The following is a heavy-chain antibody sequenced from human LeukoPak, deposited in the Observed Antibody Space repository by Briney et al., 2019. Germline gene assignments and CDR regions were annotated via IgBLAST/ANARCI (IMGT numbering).Heavy chain of an antibody. CDR3: ASSSQLWSDFDY. J-gene: IGHJ4*02. D-gene: IGHD5-18*01. V-gene: IGHV4-30-2*01. CDR1: GGSISSGGYS. CDR2: IYHSGST. Sequence: SETLSLTCAVSGGSISSGGYSWSWIRQPPGKGLEWIGYIYHSGSTYYNPSLKSRVTISVDRSKNQFSLKLSSVTAADTAVYYCASSSQLWSDFDYWGQGTLVTVSS.